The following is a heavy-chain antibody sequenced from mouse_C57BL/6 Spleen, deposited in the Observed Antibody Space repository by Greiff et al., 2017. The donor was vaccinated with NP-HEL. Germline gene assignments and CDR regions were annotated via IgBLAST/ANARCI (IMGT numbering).Heavy chain of an antibody. V-gene: IGHV1-26*01. CDR2: INPNNGGT. Sequence: EVQLQQSGPELVKPGASVKISCKASGYTFTDYYMNWVKQSHGKSLEWIGDINPNNGGTSYNQKFKGKATLTVDKSSSTAYMERRSLTSEDSAVYYCARPTRYDLDYWGQGTTLTVSS. CDR3: ARPTRYDLDY. CDR1: GYTFTDYY. D-gene: IGHD1-1*01. J-gene: IGHJ2*01.